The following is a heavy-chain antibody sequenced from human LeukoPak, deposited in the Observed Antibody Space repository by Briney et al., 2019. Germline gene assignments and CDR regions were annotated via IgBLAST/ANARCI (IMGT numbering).Heavy chain of an antibody. Sequence: ASVKVPCKASGGTFSSYAISWVRQAPGQGLEWMGGIIPIFGTANYAQKFQGRVTITADKSTSTAYMELSSLRSEDTAVYYCARVEAVAAAFDYWGQGTLVTVSS. J-gene: IGHJ4*02. V-gene: IGHV1-69*06. CDR2: IIPIFGTA. D-gene: IGHD6-19*01. CDR1: GGTFSSYA. CDR3: ARVEAVAAAFDY.